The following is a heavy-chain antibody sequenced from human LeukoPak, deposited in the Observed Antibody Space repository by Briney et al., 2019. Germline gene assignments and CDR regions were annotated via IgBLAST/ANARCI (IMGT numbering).Heavy chain of an antibody. Sequence: GASVKVSCKASGGTFSSYAISWVRQAPGQGLEWMGGIIPIFGTANYAQKFQGRVTITADESTSTAYMELSSLRSEDTAVYYCTSGPPEWGFDLWGRGTLVTVSS. CDR3: TSGPPEWGFDL. J-gene: IGHJ2*01. D-gene: IGHD1-14*01. V-gene: IGHV1-69*13. CDR2: IIPIFGTA. CDR1: GGTFSSYA.